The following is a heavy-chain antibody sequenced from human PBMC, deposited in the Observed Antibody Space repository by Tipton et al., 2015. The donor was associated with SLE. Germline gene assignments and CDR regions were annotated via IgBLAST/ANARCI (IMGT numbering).Heavy chain of an antibody. Sequence: TLSLTCNLSCGSISDYYWSWIRQPAGKGLEWIGRMHISGTANYNPSLKSRVTMSFDTSKNLFSLKLTSVTATDTAVYYCARVSTEGLHFDQWGQGTLVTVSS. V-gene: IGHV4-4*07. D-gene: IGHD4-17*01. CDR1: CGSISDYY. J-gene: IGHJ4*02. CDR3: ARVSTEGLHFDQ. CDR2: MHISGTA.